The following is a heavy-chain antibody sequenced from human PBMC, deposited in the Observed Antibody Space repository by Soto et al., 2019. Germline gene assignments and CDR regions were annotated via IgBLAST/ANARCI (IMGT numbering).Heavy chain of an antibody. CDR1: GFSLSNARMG. V-gene: IGHV2-26*01. D-gene: IGHD3-22*01. CDR2: IFSNDEK. J-gene: IGHJ4*02. CDR3: ARIRIVAHPGAHYYDSSGYYFDY. Sequence: QVTLKESGPVLVKPTETLTLTCTVSGFSLSNARMGVSWIRQPPGKALEWLAHIFSNDEKSYSTSLKSRLTISKDTSKSQVVLTMTNMDPVDTATYYCARIRIVAHPGAHYYDSSGYYFDYWGQGTLVTVSS.